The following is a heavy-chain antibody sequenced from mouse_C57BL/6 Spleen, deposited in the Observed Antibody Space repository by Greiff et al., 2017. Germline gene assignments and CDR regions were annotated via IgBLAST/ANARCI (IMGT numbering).Heavy chain of an antibody. D-gene: IGHD1-1*01. CDR2: IDPSDSYT. V-gene: IGHV1-69*01. CDR1: GYTFTSYW. CDR3: ARSGGSSLYAMDY. J-gene: IGHJ4*01. Sequence: QVQLKQPGAELVMPGASVKLSCKASGYTFTSYWMHWVKQRPGQGLEWIGEIDPSDSYTNYNQKFKGKSTLTVDKSSSTAYMQLSSLTSEDSAVYYCARSGGSSLYAMDYWGQGTSVTVAS.